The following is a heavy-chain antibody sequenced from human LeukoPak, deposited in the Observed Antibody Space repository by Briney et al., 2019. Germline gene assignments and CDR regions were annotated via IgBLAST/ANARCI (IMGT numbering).Heavy chain of an antibody. J-gene: IGHJ4*02. Sequence: PSETLSLTCTVSGGSISSGDYYWSWIRQPPGKGLEWVSSISSSSSYIYYADSVKGRFTISRDNAKNSLYLQMNSLRAEDTAVYYCARDTGFSYGSGSRGGWYFDYWGQGTLVTVSS. D-gene: IGHD3-10*01. CDR3: ARDTGFSYGSGSRGGWYFDY. V-gene: IGHV3-21*01. CDR1: GGSISSGDYY. CDR2: ISSSSSYI.